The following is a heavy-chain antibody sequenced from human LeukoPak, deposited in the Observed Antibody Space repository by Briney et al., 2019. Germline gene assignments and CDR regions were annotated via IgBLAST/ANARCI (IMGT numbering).Heavy chain of an antibody. J-gene: IGHJ4*02. Sequence: GGSLRLSCAASGFTFSNYGMHWVRQAPGKGLEGVAVIWHDGNNKYYADSVKGRFTVSRDNSKNTLYLQMNSLRAEDTAVYYCANNFDYWGQGTLVTVSS. CDR1: GFTFSNYG. CDR2: IWHDGNNK. V-gene: IGHV3-33*06. CDR3: ANNFDY.